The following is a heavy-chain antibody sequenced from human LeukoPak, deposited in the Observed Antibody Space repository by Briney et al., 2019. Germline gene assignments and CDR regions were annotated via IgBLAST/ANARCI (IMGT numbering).Heavy chain of an antibody. CDR1: GFSFSNYW. CDR2: IKQDGSEK. D-gene: IGHD3-10*01. CDR3: ARYGYYYNLDV. J-gene: IGHJ6*02. V-gene: IGHV3-7*01. Sequence: GRSLRLSCAVSGFSFSNYWLSWVRQAPGKGLEWVANIKQDGSEKCYVDSVKGRFTISRDNAKKSLYLQMNSLRAEDTAVYYCARYGYYYNLDVWGQGTTVTVSS.